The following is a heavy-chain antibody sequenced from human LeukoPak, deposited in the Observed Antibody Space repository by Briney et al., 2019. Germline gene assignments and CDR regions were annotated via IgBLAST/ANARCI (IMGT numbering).Heavy chain of an antibody. J-gene: IGHJ5*02. Sequence: SETLSLTCTVSGGSISSYYWSWIRQPAGKGLEWIGRIYTSGSTNYNPSLKSRVTMSVDTSKNQFSLKLSSVTAADTAVYYCAREGYCSSISCYGNWFDPWGQGTLVTVSS. CDR2: IYTSGST. D-gene: IGHD2-2*01. CDR3: AREGYCSSISCYGNWFDP. V-gene: IGHV4-4*07. CDR1: GGSISSYY.